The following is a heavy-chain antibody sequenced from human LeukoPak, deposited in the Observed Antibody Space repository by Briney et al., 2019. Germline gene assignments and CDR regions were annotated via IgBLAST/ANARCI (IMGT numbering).Heavy chain of an antibody. CDR3: ARVKVPRQLKRITMIVVPRIAFDI. J-gene: IGHJ3*02. CDR1: GFTFSSYW. CDR2: IKQDGSEK. V-gene: IGHV3-7*01. D-gene: IGHD3-22*01. Sequence: GGSLRLSCAASGFTFSSYWMSWVRQAPGKGLEWVANIKQDGSEKYYVDSVKGRFTISRDNAKNSLYLQMNSLRAEDTAVYYCARVKVPRQLKRITMIVVPRIAFDIWGQGTMVTVSS.